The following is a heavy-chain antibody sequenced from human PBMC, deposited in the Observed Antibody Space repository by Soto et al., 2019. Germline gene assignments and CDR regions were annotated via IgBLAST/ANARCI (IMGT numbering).Heavy chain of an antibody. CDR3: ARSTGLSMTTVGSPRHI. CDR2: IIPILGIA. J-gene: IGHJ6*04. V-gene: IGHV1-69*02. Sequence: QVQLVQSGAEVKKPGSSVKVSCKASGGTFSSYTISWVRQAPGQGLEWMGRIIPILGIANYAQKFQGRVTIPADKTMSTASMKLSSLRAEGTAVYYGARSTGLSMTTVGSPRHIWGKEPTVTVSS. D-gene: IGHD4-17*01. CDR1: GGTFSSYT.